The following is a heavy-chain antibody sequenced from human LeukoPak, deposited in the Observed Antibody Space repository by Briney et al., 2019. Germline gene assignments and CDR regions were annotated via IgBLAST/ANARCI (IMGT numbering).Heavy chain of an antibody. CDR2: ISTFNGNT. D-gene: IGHD6-13*01. CDR1: GYTFTSYD. Sequence: ASVKVSCKASGYTFTSYDISWVRQAPGQGLEWMGWISTFNGNTDYAQKLQARVTMTTDASTTTAYTELRSLRSDDTAVYYCARVKQLVSPWFDPWGQGTLVTVSS. J-gene: IGHJ5*02. V-gene: IGHV1-18*01. CDR3: ARVKQLVSPWFDP.